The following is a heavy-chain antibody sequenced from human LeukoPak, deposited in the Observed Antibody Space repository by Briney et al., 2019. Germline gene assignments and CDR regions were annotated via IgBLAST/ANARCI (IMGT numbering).Heavy chain of an antibody. CDR2: ISYDGNNK. Sequence: GRSLRPSCAASGFTFSTYAMHWVRQAPGKGLEWVTIISYDGNNKYYADSVKGRFTISRDNWKNTLYLQMNSLRAEDTAAYYCARDGGAVALGAFDIWGQGTMVTVSS. CDR3: ARDGGAVALGAFDI. V-gene: IGHV3-30-3*01. J-gene: IGHJ3*02. CDR1: GFTFSTYA. D-gene: IGHD6-19*01.